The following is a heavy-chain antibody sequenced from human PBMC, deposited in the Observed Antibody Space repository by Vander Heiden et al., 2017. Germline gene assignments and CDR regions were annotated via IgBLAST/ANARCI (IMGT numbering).Heavy chain of an antibody. V-gene: IGHV3-23*01. Sequence: EGQLLESGGGLVQPGGCLRLSGGAYCFTLGNYAMTWVRKAPGKGLEWVGCISNGGRTDYADSVKGRFTISRDNSKNTLYLQMNSLRGKDTAVYYCAKDREGTVADYFDYWGQGTLVTVSS. J-gene: IGHJ4*02. CDR3: AKDREGTVADYFDY. CDR2: ISNGGRT. D-gene: IGHD1-26*01. CDR1: CFTLGNYA.